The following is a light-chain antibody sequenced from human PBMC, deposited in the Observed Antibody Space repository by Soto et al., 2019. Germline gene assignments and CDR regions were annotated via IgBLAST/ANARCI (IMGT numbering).Light chain of an antibody. CDR2: KAS. CDR1: QSIRSW. Sequence: DIQMTQSPSTLSASVGDRVTITCRASQSIRSWLAWYQQKPGNAPKLLIYKASILESGVPSRFSGSGSGTEFTLTISSLQPDDFATYYCQQYNSYSRTFGQGTKVEIK. CDR3: QQYNSYSRT. J-gene: IGKJ1*01. V-gene: IGKV1-5*03.